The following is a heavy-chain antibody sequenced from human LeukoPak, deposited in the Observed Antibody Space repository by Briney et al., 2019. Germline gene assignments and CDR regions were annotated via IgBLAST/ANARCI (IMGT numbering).Heavy chain of an antibody. CDR2: FYSGGGT. CDR3: ARITRSAGPNYYMDV. D-gene: IGHD2-2*01. Sequence: GGSLRLSCAAPGFTVSSNYVTWVRQAPGKGLEWASVFYSGGGTYYAHSVKGRFTISRDSSKNTLYLQMNSLRAEDTAVYYCARITRSAGPNYYMDVWGKGTTVTVSS. J-gene: IGHJ6*03. CDR1: GFTVSSNY. V-gene: IGHV3-53*01.